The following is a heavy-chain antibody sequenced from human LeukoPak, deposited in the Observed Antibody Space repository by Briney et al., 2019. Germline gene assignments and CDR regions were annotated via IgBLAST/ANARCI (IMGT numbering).Heavy chain of an antibody. CDR1: GDSISNTRYH. CDR3: AREIVSSVES. D-gene: IGHD6-6*01. Sequence: SETLSLTCTVSGDSISNTRYHWGWIRQPPGKGLGWIGSIYYSGATYYNPSLKSRVTISVDTSRNHFSLKLSSVTAADTAVYHCAREIVSSVESWGQGSLVTVSS. CDR2: IYYSGAT. V-gene: IGHV4-39*02. J-gene: IGHJ4*02.